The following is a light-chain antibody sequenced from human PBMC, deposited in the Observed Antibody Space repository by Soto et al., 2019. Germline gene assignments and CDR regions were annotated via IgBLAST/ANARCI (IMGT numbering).Light chain of an antibody. CDR2: GAS. J-gene: IGKJ5*01. V-gene: IGKV3D-20*02. Sequence: EIVLTQSPGTLSLSPGEGGTLSCRASQTVISNSLAWYQQKPGQPPRLLIHGASTRAPGIPDRFSGSGSGTDFTLTISSLEPEDFAVYYCQQRSNWPITFGQGTRLEIK. CDR3: QQRSNWPIT. CDR1: QTVISNS.